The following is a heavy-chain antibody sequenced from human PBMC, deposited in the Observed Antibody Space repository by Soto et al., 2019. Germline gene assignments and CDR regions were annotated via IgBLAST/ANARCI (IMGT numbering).Heavy chain of an antibody. J-gene: IGHJ4*02. V-gene: IGHV4-39*01. CDR2: IGPGGNS. CDR1: GDYIGSSAYF. D-gene: IGHD3-16*01. Sequence: QLQLPESGPGLVRPSETLSLTCAVSGDYIGSSAYFWGWTRQSPGEGLEWIASIGPGGNSNHNLALKHRVTRSSDASTHHSAPTVTSVTAADTAMYHCAGQLDPTGVMHWGKGLQVAVST. CDR3: AGQLDPTGVMH.